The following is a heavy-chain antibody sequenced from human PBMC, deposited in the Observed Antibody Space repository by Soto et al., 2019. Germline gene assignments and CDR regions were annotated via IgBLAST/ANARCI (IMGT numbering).Heavy chain of an antibody. Sequence: ASVKVSCKASGGIFSSFTISWVRQAPGQGLEWLGGIIPIFDTPTYAQNFQGRVTITADKSTNTVYMELSSLRSEDTAVYYCATHGATTMARGAMKHYYYVMDVWGQGTTVTVSS. CDR2: IIPIFDTP. J-gene: IGHJ6*02. V-gene: IGHV1-69*06. CDR3: ATHGATTMARGAMKHYYYVMDV. CDR1: GGIFSSFT. D-gene: IGHD3-10*01.